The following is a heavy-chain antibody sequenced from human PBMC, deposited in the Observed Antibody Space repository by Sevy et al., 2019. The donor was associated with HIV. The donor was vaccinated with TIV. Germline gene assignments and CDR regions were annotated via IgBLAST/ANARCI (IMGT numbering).Heavy chain of an antibody. D-gene: IGHD2-8*01. CDR2: LSFGCGEL. CDR3: AREGCTKPHDY. J-gene: IGHJ4*02. V-gene: IGHV3-23*01. CDR1: GFTFSKYS. Sequence: GGSLRLSRAASGFTFSKYSMSWVRQPPGKGLEWVSTLSFGCGELNYADSVKGRFTISRDNSKSSVYLQMNNLRPEDTAVYYCAREGCTKPHDYWGQGTLVNVSS.